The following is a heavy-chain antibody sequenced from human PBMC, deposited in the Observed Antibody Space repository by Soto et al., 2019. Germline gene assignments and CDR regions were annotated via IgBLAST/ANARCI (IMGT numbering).Heavy chain of an antibody. CDR3: AISLMVYAIRYYYYGMDV. D-gene: IGHD2-8*01. V-gene: IGHV1-45*02. CDR1: GYTFTYRY. Sequence: QMQLVQSGAEVKKTGSSVKVSCKASGYTFTYRYLHWVRQAPGQALEWMGWITPFNGNTNYAQKFQDRVTITRDRSMSTAYMELSSLRSEDTATYYCAISLMVYAIRYYYYGMDVWGQGTTVTVSS. CDR2: ITPFNGNT. J-gene: IGHJ6*02.